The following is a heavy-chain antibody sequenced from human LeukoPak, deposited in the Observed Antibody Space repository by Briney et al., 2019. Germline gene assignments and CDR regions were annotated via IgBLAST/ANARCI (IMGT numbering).Heavy chain of an antibody. Sequence: PGGSLRLSCAASGFTFSTYGMHWVRQAPGTGLEWVAFIVYDGSNKYYADSVKGRFTISRDDSKNTLYLQMTSLRADDTAVYYCATDQTRPGSYGPYYFESWGQGTLVTVSS. CDR1: GFTFSTYG. J-gene: IGHJ4*02. D-gene: IGHD5-18*01. V-gene: IGHV3-30*02. CDR2: IVYDGSNK. CDR3: ATDQTRPGSYGPYYFES.